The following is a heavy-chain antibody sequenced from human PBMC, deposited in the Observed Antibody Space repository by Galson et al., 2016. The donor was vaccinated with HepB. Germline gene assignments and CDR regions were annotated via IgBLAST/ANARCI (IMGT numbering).Heavy chain of an antibody. J-gene: IGHJ3*02. Sequence: SLRLSCAASAFTFRSFWMSWVRQAPGKGLEWVANIKQDGTEKYYMDSVKGRFTISRDNARTSLSLQMNSLRVDDTSRYYRVSGYTSGIWGPGTMVIISA. V-gene: IGHV3-7*01. CDR2: IKQDGTEK. D-gene: IGHD6-25*01. CDR3: VSGYTSGI. CDR1: AFTFRSFW.